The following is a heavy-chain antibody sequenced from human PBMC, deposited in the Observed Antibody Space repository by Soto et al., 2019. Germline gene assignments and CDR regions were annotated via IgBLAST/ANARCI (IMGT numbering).Heavy chain of an antibody. V-gene: IGHV3-30*18. CDR1: GFTVSSYG. CDR2: ISDDGSNK. J-gene: IGHJ4*02. Sequence: GSLRLSCAASGFTVSSYGMHWVRQATCKGLEWVAVISDDGSNKYYADSLKGRFTISRDNSKNTLYLQMNSLRAEDTAVYYCAKEWVYDTSGWSFDYWGQGTLVTVSS. CDR3: AKEWVYDTSGWSFDY. D-gene: IGHD3-22*01.